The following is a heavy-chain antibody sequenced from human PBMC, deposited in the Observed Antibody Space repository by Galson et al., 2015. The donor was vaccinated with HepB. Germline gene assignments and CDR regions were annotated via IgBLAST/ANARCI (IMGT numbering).Heavy chain of an antibody. Sequence: SVKVSCKASGYTFTSYDINWVRQATGQGLEWMGWMNPNSGNTGYAQKFQGRVTMTRNTSISTAYMELSSLRSEDTAVYYCARVGAPGPGVPDYGMDVWGQGTTVTVSS. CDR2: MNPNSGNT. CDR1: GYTFTSYD. CDR3: ARVGAPGPGVPDYGMDV. V-gene: IGHV1-8*01. D-gene: IGHD3-10*01. J-gene: IGHJ6*02.